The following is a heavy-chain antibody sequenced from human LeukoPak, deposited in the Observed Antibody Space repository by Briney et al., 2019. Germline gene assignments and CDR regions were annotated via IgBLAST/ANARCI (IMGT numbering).Heavy chain of an antibody. J-gene: IGHJ4*02. D-gene: IGHD3-10*01. CDR1: GYTFTGYY. Sequence: VASVKVSCKASGYTFTGYYMHWVRQAPGQGLEWMGRINPNGGGTNYAQKFQGRVTMTRDTSISTAYMELSRLRSDDTAVYYCAREVNTMVRGVMSYWGQGTLVTVSS. CDR2: INPNGGGT. V-gene: IGHV1-2*06. CDR3: AREVNTMVRGVMSY.